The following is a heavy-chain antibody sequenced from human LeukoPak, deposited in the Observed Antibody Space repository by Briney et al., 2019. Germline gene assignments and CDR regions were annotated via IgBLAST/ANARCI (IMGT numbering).Heavy chain of an antibody. V-gene: IGHV4-34*01. CDR2: INDSGST. D-gene: IGHD3-9*01. Sequence: SETLSLTCAVYGGSFRGYYWSWIRQPPGKGLEWIGEINDSGSTHYNTSLNSRVTKSVDTSKNQVYLKLSSVTAADTAIYYCARGVSHRNFDWLFYWGQGTLVTVSS. CDR1: GGSFRGYY. J-gene: IGHJ4*02. CDR3: ARGVSHRNFDWLFY.